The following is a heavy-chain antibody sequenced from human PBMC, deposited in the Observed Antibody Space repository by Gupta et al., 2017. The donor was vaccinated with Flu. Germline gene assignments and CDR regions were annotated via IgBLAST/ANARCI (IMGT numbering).Heavy chain of an antibody. V-gene: IGHV3-53*02. Sequence: EVLLRESGGGLIQPGGSLRLSCEVSGVSVNSNYMAWVRRAPGRGLQWVSVMYDSGSRFYADSVKGRFTISRDISQNTLYLQMDSLRPDDTAVYYCARDLVTRRSGRVNAFSLWGPGTMAIVSS. J-gene: IGHJ3*01. CDR2: MYDSGSR. CDR1: GVSVNSNY. D-gene: IGHD2-15*01. CDR3: ARDLVTRRSGRVNAFSL.